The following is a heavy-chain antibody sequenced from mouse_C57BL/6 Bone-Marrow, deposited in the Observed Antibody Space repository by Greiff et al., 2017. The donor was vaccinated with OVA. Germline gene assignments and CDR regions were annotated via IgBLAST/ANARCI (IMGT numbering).Heavy chain of an antibody. Sequence: EVKLEESEGGLVQPGSSMKLSCTASGFTFSDYYMAWVRQVPEKGLEWVANINYDGSSTYYLDSLKSRFIFSRDNAKNILYLQMSSLKSEDTATYYCARDHYYGSTYFDYWGQGTTLTVSS. CDR1: GFTFSDYY. J-gene: IGHJ2*01. CDR3: ARDHYYGSTYFDY. CDR2: INYDGSST. D-gene: IGHD1-1*01. V-gene: IGHV5-16*01.